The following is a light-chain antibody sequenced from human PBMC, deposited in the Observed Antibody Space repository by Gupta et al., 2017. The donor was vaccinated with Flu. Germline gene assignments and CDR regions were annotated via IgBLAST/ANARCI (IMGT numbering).Light chain of an antibody. CDR1: QNINSF. V-gene: IGKV1-5*03. J-gene: IGKJ3*01. CDR2: KAS. CDR3: QQYNVNPLT. Sequence: PSTLSASVGDRVTITCRASQNINSFLAWYQQKPGKAPNLLIYKASSLESGVPSRFSGSGSGTEFTLSISGLQPDDFATYYCQQYNVNPLTFGPGTEVEIK.